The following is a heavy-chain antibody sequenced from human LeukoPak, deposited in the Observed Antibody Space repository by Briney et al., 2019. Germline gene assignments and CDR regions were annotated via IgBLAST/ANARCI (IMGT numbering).Heavy chain of an antibody. V-gene: IGHV6-1*01. J-gene: IGHJ5*02. D-gene: IGHD6-19*01. CDR1: GDSVSGNSAA. CDR2: TYYRSKWYN. Sequence: SQTLSLTCAISGDSVSGNSAAWNWIRQSPSRGLEWLGRTYYRSKWYNDYAVSVKSRITINPDTSKNQFSLQLNSVTPEDTAVYYCARVGAVADIRGFDPWGQGTLVTVSS. CDR3: ARVGAVADIRGFDP.